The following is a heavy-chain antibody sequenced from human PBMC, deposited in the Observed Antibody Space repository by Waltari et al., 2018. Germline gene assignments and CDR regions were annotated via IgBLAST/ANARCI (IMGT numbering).Heavy chain of an antibody. D-gene: IGHD6-13*01. CDR1: GFTFSSYG. V-gene: IGHV3-33*01. CDR3: ARGPLAAAQPSDY. Sequence: QVQLVESGGGVVQPGRSLRLSCAASGFTFSSYGMHWVRRAPGKGLEWVAVIWYDGSNEYYADSVKGRFTISRDNSKNALYLQMNSLRAEDTAVYYCARGPLAAAQPSDYWGQGTLVTVSS. J-gene: IGHJ4*02. CDR2: IWYDGSNE.